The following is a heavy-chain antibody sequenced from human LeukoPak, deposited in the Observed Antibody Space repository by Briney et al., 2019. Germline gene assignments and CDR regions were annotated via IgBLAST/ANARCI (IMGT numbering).Heavy chain of an antibody. V-gene: IGHV3-21*01. J-gene: IGHJ4*02. Sequence: GGSLRLSCAASGFTFSSYSMNWVRQAPGKGLEWVSSISSSSSYIYYADSVKGRFTISRDNAKNSLYLQMNGLRAEDTAVYYCARDHPFRYCSSTSCYAWDYWGQGTLVTVSS. CDR1: GFTFSSYS. D-gene: IGHD2-2*01. CDR3: ARDHPFRYCSSTSCYAWDY. CDR2: ISSSSSYI.